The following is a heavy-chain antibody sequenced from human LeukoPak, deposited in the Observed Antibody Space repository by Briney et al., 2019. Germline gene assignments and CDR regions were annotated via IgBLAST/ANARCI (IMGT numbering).Heavy chain of an antibody. CDR3: ARTGGRGSALTGYHDY. D-gene: IGHD3-9*01. CDR1: GGSISGYY. V-gene: IGHV4-4*07. CDR2: IYTSESI. J-gene: IGHJ4*02. Sequence: SETLSLTCTVSGGSISGYYWSWIRQPAGKGLEWIGRIYTSESINYNPTLKSRITMSVDTSKNQISLRLSSVTAADTAVYYCARTGGRGSALTGYHDYWGQGALVTVSS.